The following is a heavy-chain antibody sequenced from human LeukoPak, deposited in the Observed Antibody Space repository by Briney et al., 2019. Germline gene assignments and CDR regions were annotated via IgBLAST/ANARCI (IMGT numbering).Heavy chain of an antibody. CDR2: IYTSGST. CDR1: GGSIGIFY. Sequence: PSETLSLTCTVSGGSIGIFYWTWMRQPAGQGLEWIGRIYTSGSTNYNPSLKSRVTMSVDTSKNQFSLKLSSVTAADTAVYYCARVITMVRGVIKSWWFDPWGQGTLVTVSS. J-gene: IGHJ5*02. CDR3: ARVITMVRGVIKSWWFDP. D-gene: IGHD3-10*01. V-gene: IGHV4-4*07.